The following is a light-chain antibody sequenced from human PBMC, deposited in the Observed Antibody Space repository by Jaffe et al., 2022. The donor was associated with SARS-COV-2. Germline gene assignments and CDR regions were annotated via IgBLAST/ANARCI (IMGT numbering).Light chain of an antibody. Sequence: EIVLTQSPGTLSLSPGERATLSCRASQSVPSSHLAWYQQKPGQAPRLLIYVASRRATGIPDRFSGSGSGTDFTLTISRLEPEDFAVYYCQQYGGSHWTFGQGTKVEIK. CDR3: QQYGGSHWT. CDR2: VAS. J-gene: IGKJ1*01. V-gene: IGKV3-20*01. CDR1: QSVPSSH.